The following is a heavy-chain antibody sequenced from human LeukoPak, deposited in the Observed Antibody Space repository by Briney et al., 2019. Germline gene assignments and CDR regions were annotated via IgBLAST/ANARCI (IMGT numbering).Heavy chain of an antibody. CDR3: ASGSGSYRTPYYYMDV. J-gene: IGHJ6*03. V-gene: IGHV3-53*01. D-gene: IGHD3-10*01. CDR2: IYSGGST. CDR1: GFTVSSNY. Sequence: GGSLRLSCVASGFTVSSNYMSWVRQAPGKGLEWVSVIYSGGSTYYADSVKGRLTISRDNSKNTLYLQMNSLRAEDTAVYYCASGSGSYRTPYYYMDVWGTGTTVTVSS.